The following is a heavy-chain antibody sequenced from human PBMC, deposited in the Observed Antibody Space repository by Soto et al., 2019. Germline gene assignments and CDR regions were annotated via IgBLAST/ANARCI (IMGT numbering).Heavy chain of an antibody. V-gene: IGHV3-23*01. CDR2: ISGSGGST. CDR3: AKDVTFGDYSQFAY. Sequence: EVQLLESGGGLVQPGGSLRLSCEASGFTFSSYAMSWVRQAPGKGLEWVSAISGSGGSTYYADSVKGRFTISRDNSKNTLYLPMNSLRAEHTAVYYCAKDVTFGDYSQFAYWGQGTRVTFSS. CDR1: GFTFSSYA. J-gene: IGHJ4*02. D-gene: IGHD4-17*01.